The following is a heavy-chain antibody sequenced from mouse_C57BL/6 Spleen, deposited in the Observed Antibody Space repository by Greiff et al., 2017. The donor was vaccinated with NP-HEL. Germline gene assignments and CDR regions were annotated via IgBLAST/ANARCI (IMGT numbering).Heavy chain of an antibody. J-gene: IGHJ2*01. CDR3: ARQLGHFDY. V-gene: IGHV5-17*01. Sequence: DVMLVESGGGLVKPGGSLKLSCAASGFTFSDYGMHWVRQAPEKGLEWVAYISSGSSTIDYADTVKGRFTISRDNAKNTLFLQMTSLRSEDTAMYYCARQLGHFDYWGQGTTLTVSS. CDR1: GFTFSDYG. CDR2: ISSGSSTI. D-gene: IGHD4-1*02.